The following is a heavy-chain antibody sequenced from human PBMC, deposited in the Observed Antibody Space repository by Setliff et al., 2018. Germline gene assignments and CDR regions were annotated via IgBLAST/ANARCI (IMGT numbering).Heavy chain of an antibody. V-gene: IGHV4-61*09. CDR1: GGSISNTYYY. D-gene: IGHD2-15*01. J-gene: IGHJ4*02. CDR3: AKGDGGYPSDS. Sequence: PSETLSLTCTVSGGSISNTYYYWSWIRQPAGQGLEWIGQIYTSWSTNYNPSLKSRVTISVDTSKNQFSLSLTSVTAADTAVYYCAKGDGGYPSDSWGQGILVTVSS. CDR2: IYTSWST.